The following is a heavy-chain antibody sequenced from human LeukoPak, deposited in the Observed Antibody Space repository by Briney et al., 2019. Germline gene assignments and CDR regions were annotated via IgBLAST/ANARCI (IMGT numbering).Heavy chain of an antibody. Sequence: PGGSLRLSCAASGFTFSSYAMSWVRQAPGKGLEWVSAISGSGGSTYYADSVKGRFTISRDNSKNTLYLHMNSLRAEDTAVYYCAKDRWYYDSSGYPYFDYWGQGTLVTVSS. CDR3: AKDRWYYDSSGYPYFDY. J-gene: IGHJ4*02. CDR2: ISGSGGST. V-gene: IGHV3-23*01. CDR1: GFTFSSYA. D-gene: IGHD3-22*01.